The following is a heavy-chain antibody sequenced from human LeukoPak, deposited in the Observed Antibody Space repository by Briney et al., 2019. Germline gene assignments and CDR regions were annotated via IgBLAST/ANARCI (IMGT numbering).Heavy chain of an antibody. CDR3: ATTLPYDFLDY. D-gene: IGHD3-3*01. V-gene: IGHV3-7*01. CDR1: GFTFSNYW. Sequence: GGSLRLSCAASGFTFSNYWMSWVRQAPGRGLEWVANIKEDGSAKYYVDSVKGRFTISRDNAKNSLYLQMNSLRAEDTAVYYCATTLPYDFLDYWGQGTLVAVSS. CDR2: IKEDGSAK. J-gene: IGHJ4*02.